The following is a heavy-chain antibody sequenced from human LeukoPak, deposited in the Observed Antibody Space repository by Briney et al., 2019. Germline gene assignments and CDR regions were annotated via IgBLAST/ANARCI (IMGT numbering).Heavy chain of an antibody. J-gene: IGHJ4*02. CDR1: GGTFSSYA. CDR3: ARSYLIFIAAAPFDY. Sequence: GASVKVSCKASGGTFSSYAISWVRQAPGQGLEWMGGIIPIFGTANYAQKFQGRVTITRDTSASTAYMELSSLRSEDTAVYYCARSYLIFIAAAPFDYWGQGTLVTVSS. V-gene: IGHV1-69*05. CDR2: IIPIFGTA. D-gene: IGHD6-13*01.